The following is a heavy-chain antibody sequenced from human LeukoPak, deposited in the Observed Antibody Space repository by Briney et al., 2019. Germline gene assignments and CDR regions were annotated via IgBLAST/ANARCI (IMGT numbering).Heavy chain of an antibody. CDR3: ARETDRHDYGDYHFDY. CDR2: VNAGNGNT. V-gene: IGHV1-3*01. J-gene: IGHJ4*02. Sequence: ASVKVSCKASGYTFTSYAMHWVRQAPGQRPEWMGWVNAGNGNTKYSQKFQGRVTITRDTSASTAYMELSSLRSEDTAVYYCARETDRHDYGDYHFDYWGQGTLVTVSS. CDR1: GYTFTSYA. D-gene: IGHD4-17*01.